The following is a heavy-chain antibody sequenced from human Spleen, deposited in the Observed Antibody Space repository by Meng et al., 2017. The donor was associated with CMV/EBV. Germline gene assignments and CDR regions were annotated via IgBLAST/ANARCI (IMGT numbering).Heavy chain of an antibody. V-gene: IGHV4-34*01. CDR3: ARGLGLGIDY. CDR2: INHSGST. J-gene: IGHJ4*02. D-gene: IGHD1-1*01. CDR1: CGYCSGYY. Sequence: LTCAGYCGYCSGYYWRWIRQPPGKGLEWIGEINHSGSTNYNPSLKSRVTISVDTSKNQFSLKLSSVTAADTAVYYCARGLGLGIDYWGQGTLVTVSS.